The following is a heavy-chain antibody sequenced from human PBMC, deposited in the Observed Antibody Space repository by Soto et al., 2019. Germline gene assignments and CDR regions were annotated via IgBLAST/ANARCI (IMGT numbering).Heavy chain of an antibody. J-gene: IGHJ3*02. D-gene: IGHD6-13*01. V-gene: IGHV1-18*01. CDR1: GYTFISYG. CDR3: ARDLQQLVGNDAFDI. CDR2: ISAYNGNT. Sequence: GASVKVSCKASGYTFISYGISWVRQAPGQGLEWMGWISAYNGNTNYAQKLQGRVTMTTDTSTSTAYMELRSLRSDDTAVYYCARDLQQLVGNDAFDIWGQGTMVTVSS.